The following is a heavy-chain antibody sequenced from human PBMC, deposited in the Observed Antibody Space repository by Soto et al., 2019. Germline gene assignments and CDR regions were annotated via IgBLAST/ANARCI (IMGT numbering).Heavy chain of an antibody. Sequence: GSLRLSCAASGFTFSSYGMSWVRQAPGKGLEWVSSISGSGGSTYYADSVKGRFTISRDNSKNTLYLQMNSLRAEDTAVYYCAKASAPGGTYFPLWFWGQGTLVTVSS. CDR3: AKASAPGGTYFPLWF. CDR1: GFTFSSYG. D-gene: IGHD1-26*01. CDR2: ISGSGGST. V-gene: IGHV3-23*01. J-gene: IGHJ4*02.